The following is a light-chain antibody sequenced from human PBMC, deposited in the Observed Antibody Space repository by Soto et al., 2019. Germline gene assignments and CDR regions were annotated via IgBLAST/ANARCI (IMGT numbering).Light chain of an antibody. CDR1: QSVYSSSY. V-gene: IGKV3-20*01. Sequence: PGERATLSCRASQSVYSSSYLAWDQQKPGQAPRLRIYGASTRATGIPDRFSGSGSGTDFTLTISRLEPEDFAVYYCQQYCISPLTFGGGTKVEIK. J-gene: IGKJ4*02. CDR3: QQYCISPLT. CDR2: GAS.